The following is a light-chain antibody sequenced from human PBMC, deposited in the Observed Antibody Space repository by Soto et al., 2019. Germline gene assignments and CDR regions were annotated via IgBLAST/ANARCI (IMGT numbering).Light chain of an antibody. CDR2: DVH. CDR1: SSDVGGYNY. Sequence: QSALTQPASVSGSPGQSITISCTGTSSDVGGYNYVSWYQQHPGKAPKLMIFDVHNRTSGVSNRFSGSKSGNTASLTISGLQAEDEANYYCTSYTSSVVVFGGGTKVTVL. CDR3: TSYTSSVVV. V-gene: IGLV2-14*03. J-gene: IGLJ2*01.